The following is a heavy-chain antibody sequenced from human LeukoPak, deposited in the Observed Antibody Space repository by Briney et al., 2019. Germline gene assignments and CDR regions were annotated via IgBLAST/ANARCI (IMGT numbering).Heavy chain of an antibody. Sequence: GESLKISCKGSGYTFTNYWIGWVRQMPGKGLEWIAIIYPGDSDTRYSPSFQCQVTISAAKSISTAYLHWKSLNSSDTARQYRTRRYDNREYFTYWGQGTLVTVCS. CDR1: GYTFTNYW. D-gene: IGHD3-10*01. J-gene: IGHJ4*02. CDR2: IYPGDSDT. CDR3: TRRYDNREYFTY. V-gene: IGHV5-51*01.